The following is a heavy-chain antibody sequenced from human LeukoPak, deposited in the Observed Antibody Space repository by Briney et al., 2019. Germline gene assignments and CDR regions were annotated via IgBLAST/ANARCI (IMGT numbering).Heavy chain of an antibody. D-gene: IGHD3-3*01. J-gene: IGHJ6*03. CDR1: GGTFSSYA. V-gene: IGHV1-69*05. CDR3: AKAATIFGVVKVPYYYYMDV. CDR2: IIPIFGTA. Sequence: SVKVSCKASGGTFSSYAISWVRQAPGQGLEWMGGIIPIFGTANYAQKFQGRVTITTDESTSTAYMELSSLRSEDTAVNYCAKAATIFGVVKVPYYYYMDVWGKGTTVTVSS.